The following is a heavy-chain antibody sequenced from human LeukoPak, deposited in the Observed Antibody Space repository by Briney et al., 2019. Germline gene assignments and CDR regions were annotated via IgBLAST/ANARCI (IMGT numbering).Heavy chain of an antibody. CDR2: IIPILGIA. CDR1: GGTFSSYA. J-gene: IGHJ4*02. V-gene: IGHV1-69*04. CDR3: ARGGVAAAGDFDY. Sequence: GASVKVSCKASGGTFSSYAISWVRQAPGQGLEWMGRIIPILGIANYAQKFKGRVTITADKSTSTAYMELSSLRSEDTAVYYCARGGVAAAGDFDYWGQGTLVTVSS. D-gene: IGHD6-13*01.